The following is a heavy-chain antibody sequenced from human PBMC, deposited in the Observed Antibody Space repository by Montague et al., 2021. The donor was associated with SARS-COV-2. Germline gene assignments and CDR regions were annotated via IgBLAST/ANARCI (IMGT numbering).Heavy chain of an antibody. D-gene: IGHD3-22*01. CDR1: GVSISSGSYY. Sequence: ETLSLTCSVSGVSISSGSYYWSWVRQPPGKGLEWIGYVYHTGSTNYNPSLKSRVTLSIDTSKNQFSLNLTSVTAADTAVYYRVREKYYFDDSGSKWGQGTLVTV. J-gene: IGHJ4*02. CDR2: VYHTGST. V-gene: IGHV4-61*01. CDR3: VREKYYFDDSGSK.